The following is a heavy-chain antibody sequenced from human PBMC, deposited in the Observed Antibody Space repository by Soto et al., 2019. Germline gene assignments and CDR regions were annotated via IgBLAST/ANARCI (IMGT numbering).Heavy chain of an antibody. CDR2: ISYSGTT. J-gene: IGHJ3*02. CDR3: ARDLRGYSYGYDAFDI. D-gene: IGHD5-18*01. Sequence: SETLALTCIVAGGSISNFDWSWIRQPPGKRLEWMGYISYSGTTNYNPSLKSRITISVDTSKNQFSLKLNSFTAADAAVYYCARDLRGYSYGYDAFDIWGQGTMVTVSS. CDR1: GGSISNFD. V-gene: IGHV4-59*01.